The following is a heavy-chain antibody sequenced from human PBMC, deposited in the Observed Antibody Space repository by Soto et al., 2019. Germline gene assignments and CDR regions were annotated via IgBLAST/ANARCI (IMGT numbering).Heavy chain of an antibody. V-gene: IGHV3-23*01. J-gene: IGHJ3*02. CDR1: GFTFSTYA. CDR2: ISGGST. D-gene: IGHD5-12*01. CDR3: AKGGSRGACAI. Sequence: GGSLRLSCAASGFTFSTYAMSWVRQAPGKGLEWVSYISGGSTYYADSVKGRFTISRDNSKNTLYLQMNSLRAEDTAVYYCAKGGSRGACAIWGQGTMVTVSS.